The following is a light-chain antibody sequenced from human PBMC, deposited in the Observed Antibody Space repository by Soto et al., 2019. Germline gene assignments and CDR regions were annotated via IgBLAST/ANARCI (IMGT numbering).Light chain of an antibody. CDR3: QQYGSSPFT. J-gene: IGKJ4*01. CDR1: QSVSSSY. V-gene: IGKV3-20*01. Sequence: EIVLTQSPGTLSLPPGERATLSCRASQSVSSSYLAWYQQKPGQAPRLLLYGASSSATGIPDRFSGSGSGTDLTLTISRLEPEDFAVYYCQQYGSSPFTFGGGTKVEIK. CDR2: GAS.